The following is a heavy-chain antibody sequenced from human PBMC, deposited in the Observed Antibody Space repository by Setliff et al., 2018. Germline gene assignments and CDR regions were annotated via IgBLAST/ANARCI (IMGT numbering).Heavy chain of an antibody. CDR2: IYYSGST. Sequence: SETLSLTCTVSGGSISSSSYYWGWIRQPPGKGLEWIGSIYYSGSTYYNPSLKSRVIISVDTSKNQFSLKLSSVTAADTAVYYCAGYSGYGGDDYWGQGTLVTVSS. J-gene: IGHJ4*02. D-gene: IGHD5-12*01. V-gene: IGHV4-39*01. CDR3: AGYSGYGGDDY. CDR1: GGSISSSSYY.